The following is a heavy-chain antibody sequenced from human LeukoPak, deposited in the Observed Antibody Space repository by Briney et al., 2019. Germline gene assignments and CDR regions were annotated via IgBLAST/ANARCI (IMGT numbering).Heavy chain of an antibody. V-gene: IGHV4-59*01. CDR1: GGSISSYH. D-gene: IGHD2-15*01. CDR2: IYYSGST. CDR3: ARGDEHSAYCSGGSCYPFDY. J-gene: IGHJ4*02. Sequence: SETLSLTCTVSGGSISSYHWSWIRQPPGKGLEWIGYIYYSGSTNYNPSLKSRVTISVDTSKNQFSLKLSSVTAADTAVYYCARGDEHSAYCSGGSCYPFDYWGQGTLVTVSS.